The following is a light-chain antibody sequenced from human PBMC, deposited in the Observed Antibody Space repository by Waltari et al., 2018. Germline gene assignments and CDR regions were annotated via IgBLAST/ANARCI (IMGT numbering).Light chain of an antibody. V-gene: IGKV3-11*01. CDR1: QDISTY. J-gene: IGKJ4*01. Sequence: EIVLTQSPATLSLSPGQRATLSCRASQDISTYLAWYQHKRGQAPRLLIYDASRRATVVPARFSASGSGTDFTLTIISLEPEYFADYYCQQRITRISFGGGTKVEIK. CDR2: DAS. CDR3: QQRITRIS.